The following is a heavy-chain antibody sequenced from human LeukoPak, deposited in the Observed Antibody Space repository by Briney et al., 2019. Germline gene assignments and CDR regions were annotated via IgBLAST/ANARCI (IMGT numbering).Heavy chain of an antibody. J-gene: IGHJ5*02. Sequence: KTSETLSLTCTVSGGSISSYYWSWIRQPPGKGLEWIGYIYYSGTTNYNPSLKSRVTISVDTSKNQFTLKLNSVTAADTAVYYCASTITGAVGYWFDPWGQGTLVTVSS. V-gene: IGHV4-59*01. CDR3: ASTITGAVGYWFDP. D-gene: IGHD6-13*01. CDR1: GGSISSYY. CDR2: IYYSGTT.